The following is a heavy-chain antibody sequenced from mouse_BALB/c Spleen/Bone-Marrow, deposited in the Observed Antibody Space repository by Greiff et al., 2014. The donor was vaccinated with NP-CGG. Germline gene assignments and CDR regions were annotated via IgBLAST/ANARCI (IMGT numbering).Heavy chain of an antibody. J-gene: IGHJ2*01. V-gene: IGHV1-4*02. CDR3: AREDIITAYFDY. CDR1: GYTFTSYT. D-gene: IGHD1-1*01. CDR2: IDPSNTYT. Sequence: QVQLKDSAAELARPGASVKMSCKASGYTFTSYTMQWVKQRPGQGLEWIGYIDPSNTYTDYNQKFRDKTTLTADKSPSTAYMQLTSLTSEDSAVYYCAREDIITAYFDYWGQGTTLTVSS.